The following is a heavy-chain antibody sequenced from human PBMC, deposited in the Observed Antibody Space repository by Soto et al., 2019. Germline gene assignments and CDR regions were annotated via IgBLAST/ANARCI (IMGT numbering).Heavy chain of an antibody. Sequence: QVQLVQSGAEVKKPGASVKVSCKASGYTFTSYYMHWVRQAPGQGLEWMGIINPSGGSTSYAQKFQGRVTMTRDTSTSTVYMELSSLRSEDTAVYYCARERKQQLGHYYGMDVWGQGTTVTVSS. CDR3: ARERKQQLGHYYGMDV. J-gene: IGHJ6*02. D-gene: IGHD6-13*01. CDR1: GYTFTSYY. CDR2: INPSGGST. V-gene: IGHV1-46*01.